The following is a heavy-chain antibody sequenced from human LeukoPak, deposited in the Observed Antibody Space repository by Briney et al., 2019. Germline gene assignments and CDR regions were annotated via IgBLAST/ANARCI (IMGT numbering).Heavy chain of an antibody. CDR3: ARGSVTGYWYFDL. V-gene: IGHV3-23*01. CDR1: TFSFSEYP. CDR2: ISAGGDGT. Sequence: GGSLRLSCAASTFSFSEYPMGWVRQAPGKGLEWVSGISAGGDGTYYADPVKGRFTISRDNSKNTLFLQMNSLRAEDTAVYYCARGSVTGYWYFDLWGRGTLVTVSS. D-gene: IGHD4-11*01. J-gene: IGHJ2*01.